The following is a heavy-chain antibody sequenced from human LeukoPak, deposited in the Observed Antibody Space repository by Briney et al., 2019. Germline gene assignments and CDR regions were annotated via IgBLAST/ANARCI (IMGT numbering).Heavy chain of an antibody. Sequence: GASVKVSCNASGYTFVSYAIHWVRQAPGQRLEWMGWIHAGTGNTKYSQKFQGRVTITRDTSANTVYMELSRPRPEDTAVYYCARDITTGTTRFDPWGQGTLVTVSS. CDR1: GYTFVSYA. J-gene: IGHJ5*02. CDR2: IHAGTGNT. V-gene: IGHV1-3*01. D-gene: IGHD1-1*01. CDR3: ARDITTGTTRFDP.